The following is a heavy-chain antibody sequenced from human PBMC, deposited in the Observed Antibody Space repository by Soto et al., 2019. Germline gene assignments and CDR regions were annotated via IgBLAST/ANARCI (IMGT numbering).Heavy chain of an antibody. J-gene: IGHJ6*02. V-gene: IGHV1-69*01. CDR3: ARVLYYGSGCYSPYGMDV. CDR2: VSPPFRTS. Sequence: QVQLVQSGAEVKKPGSSVKVSCKTSGVSFNNNGIGWVRQAPGHGLEWMGGVSPPFRTSNYARKFQGRITITAVASTGTVKMKLSSLSSEAAAQYFCARVLYYGSGCYSPYGMDVWGQGTTVTVSS. D-gene: IGHD3-10*01. CDR1: GVSFNNNG.